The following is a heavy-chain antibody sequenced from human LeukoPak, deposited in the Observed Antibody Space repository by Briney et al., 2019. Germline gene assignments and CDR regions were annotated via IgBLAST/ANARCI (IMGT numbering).Heavy chain of an antibody. CDR3: ARVVVVAAAWFDP. V-gene: IGHV4-59*08. CDR2: IYYSGST. D-gene: IGHD2-15*01. Sequence: SGTLSLTCTVSGGSISSYYWSWIRQPPGKGLEWIGYIYYSGSTNYNPSLKSRVTISVDTSKNQFSLKLSSVTAADTAVYYCARVVVVAAAWFDPWGQGTLVTVSS. CDR1: GGSISSYY. J-gene: IGHJ5*02.